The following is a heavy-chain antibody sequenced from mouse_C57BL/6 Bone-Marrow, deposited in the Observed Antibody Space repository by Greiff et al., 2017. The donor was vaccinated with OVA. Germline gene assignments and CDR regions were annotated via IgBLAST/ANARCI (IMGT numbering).Heavy chain of an antibody. CDR1: GYTFTDYY. J-gene: IGHJ2*01. Sequence: EVQLHQSGPVLVKPGASVKMSCKASGYTFTDYYMNWVKQSHGKSLEWIGVINPYNGGTSYNQKFKGKATLTVDKSSSTAYMKLNSLRSEDSAVYYCATATVGRGYFDYWGQGTTLTVSS. CDR3: ATATVGRGYFDY. D-gene: IGHD1-1*01. V-gene: IGHV1-19*01. CDR2: INPYNGGT.